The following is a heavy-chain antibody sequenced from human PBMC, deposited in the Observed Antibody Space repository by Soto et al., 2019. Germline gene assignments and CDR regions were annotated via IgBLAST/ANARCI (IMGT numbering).Heavy chain of an antibody. CDR3: AREPIVGAAHGVDI. D-gene: IGHD1-26*01. J-gene: IGHJ3*02. V-gene: IGHV1-2*02. CDR2: INPNSVGT. Sequence: ASVKVSCKASGYTFTGHYMHWVRQAPGQGLERMGWINPNSVGTNYAQKFQGRVTMTRDTSISTAYMELSRLRSDDTAVYYCAREPIVGAAHGVDIWGEGTLFTVS. CDR1: GYTFTGHY.